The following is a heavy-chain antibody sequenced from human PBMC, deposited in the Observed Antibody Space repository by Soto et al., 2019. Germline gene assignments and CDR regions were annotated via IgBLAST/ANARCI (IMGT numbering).Heavy chain of an antibody. D-gene: IGHD2-2*02. V-gene: IGHV3-23*01. Sequence: SLRLSCAASGFTFISYAMSWVRHAPGKGLEWVSGITASGGSTSYADSVKGRFTISRDNSKNTLYLQMNSLRAEDTAVYYCAHTQGIVLAQAAIRYWGQGTLVKVSS. CDR1: GFTFISYA. CDR3: AHTQGIVLAQAAIRY. J-gene: IGHJ4*02. CDR2: ITASGGST.